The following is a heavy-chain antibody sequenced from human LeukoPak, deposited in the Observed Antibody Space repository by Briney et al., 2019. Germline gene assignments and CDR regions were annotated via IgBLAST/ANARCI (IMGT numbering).Heavy chain of an antibody. D-gene: IGHD2-15*01. CDR2: ISGSGGST. V-gene: IGHV3-23*01. J-gene: IGHJ4*02. Sequence: GGSPRLSCAASGFTFSSYAMSWVRQAPGKGLEWVSAISGSGGSTYYADSVKGRFTISRDNSKNILYLQMNSLRAEDTALYYCARVGYTDTWYSSPPFDYWGQGTLVTVSS. CDR3: ARVGYTDTWYSSPPFDY. CDR1: GFTFSSYA.